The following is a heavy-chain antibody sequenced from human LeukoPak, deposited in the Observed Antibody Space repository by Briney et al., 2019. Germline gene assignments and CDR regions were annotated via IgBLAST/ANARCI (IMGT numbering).Heavy chain of an antibody. CDR1: SGSISSNNYY. D-gene: IGHD2-2*01. J-gene: IGHJ3*02. CDR3: ARTRYCNSPSCFGALTHAFDI. CDR2: IYYTGST. V-gene: IGHV4-39*01. Sequence: SETLSLTCTVSSGSISSNNYYWGWIRQPPGKGLEWIGSIYYTGSTYYNPSLKSRVTISVDTSKNQFSLKLKSVTAADTALYYCARTRYCNSPSCFGALTHAFDIWGQGTMVTVSS.